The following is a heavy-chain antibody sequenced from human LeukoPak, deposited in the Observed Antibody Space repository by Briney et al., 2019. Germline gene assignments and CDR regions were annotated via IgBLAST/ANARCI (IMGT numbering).Heavy chain of an antibody. CDR3: VRDGEGVAISVNYWFAP. D-gene: IGHD3-10*01. J-gene: IGHJ5*02. V-gene: IGHV1-8*01. CDR1: GFTFTNYD. CDR2: MNPINGNT. Sequence: ASVKVSCTATGFTFTNYDINWVRQATGQGLEWMGWMNPINGNTGYAQKFQGRVTMTRDTSISTAYMGLRSLTSEDTAVYYCVRDGEGVAISVNYWFAPWGQGTLVTVSS.